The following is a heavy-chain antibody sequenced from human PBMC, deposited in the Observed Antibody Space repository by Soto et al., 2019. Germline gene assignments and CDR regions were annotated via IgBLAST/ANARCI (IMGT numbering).Heavy chain of an antibody. Sequence: QVQLQESGPGLVKPSETLSLTCTVSGGSISSYYWSWIRQPPGKGLDYIGYIHYSGSTNYKPSLKSRVTIALDTSKNQFSLKLSSVTAADTAVYYCASHGLGLDYWGQGTLVTVSS. CDR3: ASHGLGLDY. CDR1: GGSISSYY. J-gene: IGHJ4*02. V-gene: IGHV4-59*08. D-gene: IGHD1-26*01. CDR2: IHYSGST.